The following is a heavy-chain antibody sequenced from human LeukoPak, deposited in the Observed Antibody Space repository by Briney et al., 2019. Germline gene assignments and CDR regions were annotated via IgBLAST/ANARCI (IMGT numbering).Heavy chain of an antibody. V-gene: IGHV4-4*07. D-gene: IGHD1-7*01. CDR3: ARVSDGWTRTHAFDI. CDR1: GGSISSYY. J-gene: IGHJ3*02. Sequence: PSETLSLTCTVSGGSISSYYWSWIRQPAGKGLEWIGRIYTSGSTNYNPSLKSRVTMSVDTSKNQFSLKLSSVTAADTAVYYCARVSDGWTRTHAFDIRGQGTMVTVSS. CDR2: IYTSGST.